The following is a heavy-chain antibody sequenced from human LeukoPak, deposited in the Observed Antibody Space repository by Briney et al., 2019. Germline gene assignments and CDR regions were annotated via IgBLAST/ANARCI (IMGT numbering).Heavy chain of an antibody. CDR2: IYYSGST. CDR3: ARSRAPPMDTYHFDY. Sequence: SETLSLTCTVSGGSISSYYWSWIRQPPGKGLEWIGYIYYSGSTNYNPSLKSRVTISVDTSKTQSSLKLSSVTAADTAVYYCARSRAPPMDTYHFDYWGQGTLVTVSS. D-gene: IGHD3-10*01. V-gene: IGHV4-59*01. J-gene: IGHJ4*02. CDR1: GGSISSYY.